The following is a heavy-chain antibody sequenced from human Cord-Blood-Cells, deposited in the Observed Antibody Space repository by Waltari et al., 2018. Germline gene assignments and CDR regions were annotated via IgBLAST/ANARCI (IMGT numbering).Heavy chain of an antibody. V-gene: IGHV1-69*12. CDR3: ARLSSDCSGGSCYYFDY. CDR1: GGTFSSYA. J-gene: IGHJ4*02. Sequence: QVQLVQSGAVVKKPGSSVKVSCKASGGTFSSYAISWVRQAPGQGLEWMGGIIPIFGTANYAQKFQGRVTITADESTSTAYMELSSLRSEDTAVYYCARLSSDCSGGSCYYFDYWGQGTLVTVSS. CDR2: IIPIFGTA. D-gene: IGHD2-15*01.